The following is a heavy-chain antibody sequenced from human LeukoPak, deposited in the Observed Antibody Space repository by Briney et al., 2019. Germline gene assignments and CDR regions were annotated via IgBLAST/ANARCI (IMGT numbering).Heavy chain of an antibody. CDR2: ISAYNGNT. D-gene: IGHD3-22*01. CDR3: ARGDYYDSSGPFGY. CDR1: GYTFTSYG. J-gene: IGHJ4*02. V-gene: IGHV1-18*01. Sequence: ASVKVSCKASGYTFTSYGISWVRQAPGQGLEWMGWISAYNGNTNYAQKLQGRVTMTTDTSTSTAYMELRSLRSDDTAVYYCARGDYYDSSGPFGYWGQGTLVTVSS.